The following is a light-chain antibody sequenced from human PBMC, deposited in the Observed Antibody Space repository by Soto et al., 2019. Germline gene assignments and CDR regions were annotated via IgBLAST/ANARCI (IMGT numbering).Light chain of an antibody. Sequence: QSALTQPASVSGSPGQSITISCTGTSGDVGSYNLVSWYQQHPGKAPKLMIYEVSKRPSGVSNRFSGSKSGNTASLTISGLQAEDEADYYCCSYAGSSTPNWVFGGGTKVTVL. CDR1: SGDVGSYNL. CDR3: CSYAGSSTPNWV. V-gene: IGLV2-23*02. J-gene: IGLJ3*02. CDR2: EVS.